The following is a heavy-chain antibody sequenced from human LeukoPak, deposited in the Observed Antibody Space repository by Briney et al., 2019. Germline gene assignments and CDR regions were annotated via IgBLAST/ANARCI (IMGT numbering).Heavy chain of an antibody. V-gene: IGHV3-30*02. CDR1: GFTFSSYG. CDR2: IRYDGSNK. Sequence: QPGGSLRLSCAASGFTFSSYGMHWVRQAPGKGLEWVAFIRYDGSNKYYADSVKGRFTISRDNSKNTLYLQMNSLRAEDTAVYYCAKEDSSSPYSIDYWGQGTLVTVSS. J-gene: IGHJ4*02. CDR3: AKEDSSSPYSIDY. D-gene: IGHD6-6*01.